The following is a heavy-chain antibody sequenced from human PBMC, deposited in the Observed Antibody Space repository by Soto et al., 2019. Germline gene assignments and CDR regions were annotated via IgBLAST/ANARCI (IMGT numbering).Heavy chain of an antibody. Sequence: QVQLVQSGAEVKKPESSVKVSCKALGGTFSTYAISWVRQAPGQGLEWMGGIIPMFGTANYAQRFQDRVTITADESTKTVYMELSSLRSEDTAVYFCASGIQLWLRRINNGYSGWGQGTLVTVSS. CDR2: IIPMFGTA. CDR1: GGTFSTYA. CDR3: ASGIQLWLRRINNGYSG. J-gene: IGHJ4*02. D-gene: IGHD5-18*01. V-gene: IGHV1-69*12.